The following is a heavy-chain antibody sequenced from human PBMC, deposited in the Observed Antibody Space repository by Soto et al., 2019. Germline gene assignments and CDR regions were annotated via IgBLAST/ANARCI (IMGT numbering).Heavy chain of an antibody. CDR2: IWYDGSNK. Sequence: GGSLRLSCAASGFTFSSYGMHWVRQAPGKGLEWVAVIWYDGSNKYYADSVKGRFTISRDNSKNTLYLQMNSLRAEDTAVYYCAREIFTSGASYYYGMDVWGQGTTVTVSS. J-gene: IGHJ6*02. CDR3: AREIFTSGASYYYGMDV. CDR1: GFTFSSYG. D-gene: IGHD3-3*01. V-gene: IGHV3-33*01.